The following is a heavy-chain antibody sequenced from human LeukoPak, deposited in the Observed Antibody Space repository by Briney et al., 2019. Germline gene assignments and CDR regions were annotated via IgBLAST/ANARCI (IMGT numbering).Heavy chain of an antibody. CDR3: TTDLGTYYHGSQRLIPIDY. V-gene: IGHV3-15*01. Sequence: KTGGSLRLSCAISGFSFSDHYMDWVRQAPGKGLEWIGRIKSKTDGETTNYAEPVRGRFTISRDDSKSAVYLQMNSLKIEDTAVYYCTTDLGTYYHGSQRLIPIDYWGQGTLVTVSS. CDR2: IKSKTDGETT. CDR1: GFSFSDHY. J-gene: IGHJ4*02. D-gene: IGHD3-10*01.